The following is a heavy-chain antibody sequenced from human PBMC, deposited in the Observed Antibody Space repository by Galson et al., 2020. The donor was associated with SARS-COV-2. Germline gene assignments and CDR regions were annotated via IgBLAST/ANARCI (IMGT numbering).Heavy chain of an antibody. CDR1: GYTFTSYA. CDR2: INTNTGNP. D-gene: IGHD3-22*01. Sequence: GESLKISCKASGYTFTSYAMNWVRQAPGQGLEWMGWINTNTGNPTYAQGFTGRFVFSLDTSVSTAYLQISSLKAEDTAVYYCARLVYYDSSGYYDYYYYVDVWGKGTTVTVAS. V-gene: IGHV7-4-1*02. J-gene: IGHJ6*03. CDR3: ARLVYYDSSGYYDYYYYVDV.